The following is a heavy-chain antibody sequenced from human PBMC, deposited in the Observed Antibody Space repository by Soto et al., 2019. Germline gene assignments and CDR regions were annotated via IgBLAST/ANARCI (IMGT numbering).Heavy chain of an antibody. Sequence: EVRLLESGGGLVQPGGSLRLSCAASGFTFSSYAMSWVRQAPGKGLEWVSAISGSGGSTYYADSVKGRFTISRDNSKNTLYLQMNSLRAEDTAVYYCAKSLPLCSGGSCYYGYYYYMDVWGKGTTVTVSS. J-gene: IGHJ6*03. D-gene: IGHD2-15*01. CDR3: AKSLPLCSGGSCYYGYYYYMDV. CDR2: ISGSGGST. V-gene: IGHV3-23*01. CDR1: GFTFSSYA.